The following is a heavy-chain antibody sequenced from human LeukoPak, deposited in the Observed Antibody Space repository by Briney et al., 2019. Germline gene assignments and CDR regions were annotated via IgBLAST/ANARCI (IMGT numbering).Heavy chain of an antibody. J-gene: IGHJ3*02. CDR3: ARARAVGARNAFDI. CDR1: GGSISSYY. D-gene: IGHD1-26*01. Sequence: SETLSLTCTVSGGSISSYYWSWIRQPPGKGLEWIGYIYYSGSTNYNPSLKSRVTISVDTSKHQFSLRLSSVTAADTAVYYCARARAVGARNAFDIWGQGTMVTVSS. V-gene: IGHV4-59*01. CDR2: IYYSGST.